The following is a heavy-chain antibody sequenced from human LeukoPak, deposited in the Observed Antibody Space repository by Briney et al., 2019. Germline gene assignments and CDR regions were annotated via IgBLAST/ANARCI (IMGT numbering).Heavy chain of an antibody. CDR1: GTTFDSHY. CDR2: INQDGSEK. Sequence: GGSLRLSCAASGTTFDSHYMTWVRQTPEKGLEWVANINQDGSEKNYVDSVKGRFTISRDSAKKSLYLQMNSLRAEDTAVYYCASAAGWESAYWGQGTLVTVSS. V-gene: IGHV3-7*01. D-gene: IGHD1-26*01. J-gene: IGHJ4*02. CDR3: ASAAGWESAY.